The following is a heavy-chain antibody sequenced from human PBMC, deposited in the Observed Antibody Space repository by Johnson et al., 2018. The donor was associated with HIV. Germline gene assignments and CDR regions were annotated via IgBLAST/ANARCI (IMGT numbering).Heavy chain of an antibody. V-gene: IGHV3-30*04. CDR2: ISYDGSNK. Sequence: QVQVVESGGGVVQPGRSLRLSCAASGFTFSSYAMHWVRQAPGKGLEWVAVISYDGSNKYYADSVKGRFTISRDNSKNTLYLQMNSLRAEETAVYYCARVVYYDSSALRMYAFDIWGQGTMVTVSS. CDR3: ARVVYYDSSALRMYAFDI. D-gene: IGHD3-22*01. J-gene: IGHJ3*02. CDR1: GFTFSSYA.